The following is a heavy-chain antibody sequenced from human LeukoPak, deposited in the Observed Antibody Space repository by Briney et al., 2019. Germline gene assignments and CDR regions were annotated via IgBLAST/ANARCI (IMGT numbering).Heavy chain of an antibody. J-gene: IGHJ4*02. CDR1: GFTFSNYG. CDR3: AKDRVTVAGYYFDY. V-gene: IGHV3-30*18. D-gene: IGHD6-13*01. CDR2: ISFDGSAK. Sequence: GGSLRLSCAASGFTFSNYGMHWVRQAPGKGLEWVSVISFDGSAKYYADSVKGRFTMSRDNSKNTLYLQMTSPRAEDTAVYYCAKDRVTVAGYYFDYWGQGTLVTVSS.